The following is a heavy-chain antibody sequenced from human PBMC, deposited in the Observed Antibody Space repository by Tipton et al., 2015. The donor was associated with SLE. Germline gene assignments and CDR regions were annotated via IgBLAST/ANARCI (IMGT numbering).Heavy chain of an antibody. D-gene: IGHD2-15*01. V-gene: IGHV4-61*02. CDR2: IYTSGST. J-gene: IGHJ3*02. Sequence: LSLTCTVSGDSISSAPSSGSYYWNWIRQPAGKGLEWIGRIYTSGSTNYNPSLKNRVTLSVDTSKNHFSLKLRSVTAADTAVYFCARPPPYCSGGSCYSNGFDIWGQGTMVTVSS. CDR1: GDSISSAPSSGSYY. CDR3: ARPPPYCSGGSCYSNGFDI.